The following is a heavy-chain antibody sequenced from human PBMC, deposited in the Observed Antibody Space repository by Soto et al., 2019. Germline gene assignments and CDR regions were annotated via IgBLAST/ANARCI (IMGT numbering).Heavy chain of an antibody. CDR3: ARGLLRHFDY. Sequence: PSETLSLTCTVSGGSISSGGYYWSWIRQPPGKGLEWIGYIYYSGSTNYNPSLKSRVTISVDTSRNQFSLKLSSVTAADTAVYYCARGLLRHFDYWGQGTLVTVSS. CDR2: IYYSGST. CDR1: GGSISSGGYY. V-gene: IGHV4-31*03. D-gene: IGHD6-6*01. J-gene: IGHJ4*02.